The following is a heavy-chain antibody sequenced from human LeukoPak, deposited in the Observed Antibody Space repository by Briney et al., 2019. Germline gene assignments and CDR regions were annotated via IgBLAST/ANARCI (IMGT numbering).Heavy chain of an antibody. J-gene: IGHJ3*02. CDR1: GFTFTRSA. Sequence: SVKGSCKASGFTFTRSAVQWVRQARGQRLEWIGWIVVGRGNTNYAQEFQERVTISRDMSTGTAYMELGSLRSEDTAVYYCAATSVGPTINDAFDIWGQGTMVTVSS. CDR3: AATSVGPTINDAFDI. D-gene: IGHD1-26*01. V-gene: IGHV1-58*01. CDR2: IVVGRGNT.